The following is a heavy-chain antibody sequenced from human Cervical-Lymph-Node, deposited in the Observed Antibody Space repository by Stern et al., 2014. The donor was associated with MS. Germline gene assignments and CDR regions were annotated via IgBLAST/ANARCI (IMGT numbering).Heavy chain of an antibody. J-gene: IGHJ6*02. D-gene: IGHD2-2*02. CDR2: VSSSGSNT. CDR1: GFTFSSYA. Sequence: EDQLVESGGGLVQPGGSLRLSCAASGFTFSSYAMSWVRQAPGKGLQWVSAVSSSGSNTYYAESVKGRFTVSRDNSKHTLYLQMSSLTVEDMAIYYCAKASYTGLYYYYSMDVWGQGTTVTVSS. V-gene: IGHV3-23*04. CDR3: AKASYTGLYYYYSMDV.